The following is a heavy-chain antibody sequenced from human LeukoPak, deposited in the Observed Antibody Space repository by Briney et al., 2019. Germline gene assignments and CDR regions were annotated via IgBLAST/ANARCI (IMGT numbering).Heavy chain of an antibody. V-gene: IGHV5-51*01. J-gene: IGHJ4*02. D-gene: IGHD2-2*01. CDR2: IYPGDSDT. CDR1: GCSFTSYW. Sequence: GESLKISCKGSGCSFTSYWIGWVRQMPGKGLEWMGIIYPGDSDTRYSPSFQGQVTISADKSISTAYLQWSSLKASDTAMYYCARHYCSSTSCYYYFDYWGQGTLVTVSS. CDR3: ARHYCSSTSCYYYFDY.